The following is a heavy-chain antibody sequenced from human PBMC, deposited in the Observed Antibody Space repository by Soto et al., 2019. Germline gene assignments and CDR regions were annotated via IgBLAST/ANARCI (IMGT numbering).Heavy chain of an antibody. CDR2: IIPIFGTA. J-gene: IGHJ6*02. Sequence: GPSVKVSCKASGGTFSSYAISWVRQAPGQGLEWMGGIIPIFGTANYAQKFQGRVTITADESTSTAYMELSSLRSEDTAVYYCARVQRPESGSFACILPRPSSSIHVWGPGPIVTVSS. CDR3: ARVQRPESGSFACILPRPSSSIHV. V-gene: IGHV1-69*13. D-gene: IGHD1-26*01. CDR1: GGTFSSYA.